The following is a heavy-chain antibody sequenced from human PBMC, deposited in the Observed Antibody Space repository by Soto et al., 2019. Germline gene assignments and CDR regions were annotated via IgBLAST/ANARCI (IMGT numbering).Heavy chain of an antibody. D-gene: IGHD6-19*01. V-gene: IGHV3-7*05. Sequence: DVQLVESGGGLVQPGGSLRLSCAASEYTFSSLWMNWVRQAPGKGLEWVAIIEQNGGERNYLDSVKGRFTISRDNAKKSVYLQMNSLRAEDTALYYCVGVYGWLPDYWGQGTLVIVSS. CDR3: VGVYGWLPDY. CDR1: EYTFSSLW. J-gene: IGHJ4*02. CDR2: IEQNGGER.